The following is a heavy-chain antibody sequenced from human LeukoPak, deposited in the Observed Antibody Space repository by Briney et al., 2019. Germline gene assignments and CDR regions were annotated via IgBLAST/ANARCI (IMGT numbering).Heavy chain of an antibody. Sequence: SETLFLTCSVSGDSITNYYWNWVRQPPGKGLEWIGYIHYTGKNYYNPSLKSRITMSVDTSKSQFSLKLSSVTTADTAVYYCAKWHERLLAFDSWGQGALVTVSS. CDR1: GDSITNYY. D-gene: IGHD1-1*01. CDR2: IHYTGKN. J-gene: IGHJ4*02. V-gene: IGHV4-59*01. CDR3: AKWHERLLAFDS.